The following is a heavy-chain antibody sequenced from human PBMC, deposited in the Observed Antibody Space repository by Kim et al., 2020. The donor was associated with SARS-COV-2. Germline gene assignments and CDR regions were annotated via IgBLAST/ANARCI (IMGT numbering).Heavy chain of an antibody. V-gene: IGHV3-48*02. Sequence: GGSLRLSCAASGFTFSSYSMNWVRQAPGKGLEWVSYISSSSSTIYYADSVKGRFTIARDNAKNSMYLQMTSLRDADTAVYDCAGDIVVVPAARPYGMDVWGHGTTVTVSS. D-gene: IGHD2-2*01. J-gene: IGHJ6*02. CDR1: GFTFSSYS. CDR3: AGDIVVVPAARPYGMDV. CDR2: ISSSSSTI.